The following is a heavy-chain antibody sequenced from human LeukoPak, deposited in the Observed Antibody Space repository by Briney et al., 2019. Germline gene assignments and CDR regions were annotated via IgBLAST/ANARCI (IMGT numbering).Heavy chain of an antibody. CDR2: VNPSGGST. V-gene: IGHV1-46*01. J-gene: IGHJ3*02. CDR3: ARVGDYYDSSGYPDAFDI. D-gene: IGHD3-22*01. Sequence: ASVKVSCTASGYTFTVYYMHWVRQAPGQGLEWMGIVNPSGGSTSYAQKFQGRVTMTRDMSTSTVYMELSSLRSEDTAVYYCARVGDYYDSSGYPDAFDIWGQGTMVTVSS. CDR1: GYTFTVYY.